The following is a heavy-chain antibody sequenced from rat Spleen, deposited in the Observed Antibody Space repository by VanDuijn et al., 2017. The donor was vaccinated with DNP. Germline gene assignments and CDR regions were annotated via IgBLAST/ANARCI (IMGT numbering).Heavy chain of an antibody. Sequence: VQLKESGPGLAQPSQTLSLTCTVSGYSLTSYGVSWARQPPGKGLEWIATISSGGDTYYNSALKSRLSISRDTSKSQVFLKMNSVQTEDTAMYFCARSLATVVPTGAMDAWGQGTSVTVSS. CDR2: ISSGGDT. CDR1: GYSLTSYG. V-gene: IGHV2S12*01. D-gene: IGHD1-3*01. CDR3: ARSLATVVPTGAMDA. J-gene: IGHJ4*01.